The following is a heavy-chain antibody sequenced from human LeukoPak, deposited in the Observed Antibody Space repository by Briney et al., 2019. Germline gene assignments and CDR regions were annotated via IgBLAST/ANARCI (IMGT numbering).Heavy chain of an antibody. CDR2: IYSGGST. D-gene: IGHD3-9*01. Sequence: GGSLRLSCAASGFTVSSDYMSWVRQAPGKGLEWVSVIYSGGSTYYADSVKGRFTISRDNSKNTLYLQMNSLRAEDTAVYYCARTSTLYDILTGYTLNDDYWGQGTLVTVSS. J-gene: IGHJ4*02. CDR3: ARTSTLYDILTGYTLNDDY. V-gene: IGHV3-66*01. CDR1: GFTVSSDY.